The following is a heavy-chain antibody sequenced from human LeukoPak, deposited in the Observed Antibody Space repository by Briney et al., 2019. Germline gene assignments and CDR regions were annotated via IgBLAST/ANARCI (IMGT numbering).Heavy chain of an antibody. Sequence: AGGSLRLSCAASGFTFSSYEMNWVRQAPGKGLEWVSYISSTSGSTIYYADSVKGRFTISRDNSKNTLYLQMNSLRAEDTAVYYCARVQQLVLHYYYGMDVWGQGTTVTVSS. D-gene: IGHD6-13*01. J-gene: IGHJ6*02. CDR1: GFTFSSYE. CDR3: ARVQQLVLHYYYGMDV. V-gene: IGHV3-48*03. CDR2: ISSTSGSTI.